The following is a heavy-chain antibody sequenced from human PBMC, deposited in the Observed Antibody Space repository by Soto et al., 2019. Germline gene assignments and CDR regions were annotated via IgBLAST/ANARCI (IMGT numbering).Heavy chain of an antibody. Sequence: QVQLVESGGGAVQPGRSLRLSCEASGFSFSSDAMHWVRQAPGKGLEWVAVIWYDGSNRYYADSVKGRFTISRDNSKHTLYLQMNSLRGEDTAVYYCARDLSWRYYDSSGYLDYWGQGILVTVS. V-gene: IGHV3-33*01. CDR3: ARDLSWRYYDSSGYLDY. CDR2: IWYDGSNR. CDR1: GFSFSSDA. J-gene: IGHJ4*02. D-gene: IGHD3-22*01.